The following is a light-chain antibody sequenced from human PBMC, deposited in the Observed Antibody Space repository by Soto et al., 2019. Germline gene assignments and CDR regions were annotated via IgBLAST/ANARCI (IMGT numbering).Light chain of an antibody. CDR3: QQRKNWPLT. J-gene: IGKJ4*01. CDR2: DAF. V-gene: IGKV3-11*01. Sequence: EIVLTQSPATLSLSPGERATLSCRASQSVDTNLAWYQQKPGQAPRFLIYDAFNRATGIPARFSGGGSGTDFTLTISSLEPEDVAVYYCQQRKNWPLTFDGGTKVEIK. CDR1: QSVDTN.